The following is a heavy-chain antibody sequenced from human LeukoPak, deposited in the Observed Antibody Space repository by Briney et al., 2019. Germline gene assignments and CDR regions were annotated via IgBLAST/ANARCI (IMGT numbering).Heavy chain of an antibody. J-gene: IGHJ6*02. Sequence: PRRSLRLSCGASGFTVSNNHMSWVRQAPGKGLEWVSITYSDGTTYYADSVKGRFTISRDNSRNTLYVQMNSLRAEDTAVYFCARDRVEVTTSMLGGVKRTVTDYYGMDVWGQGTTVTVSS. CDR3: ARDRVEVTTSMLGGVKRTVTDYYGMDV. CDR1: GFTVSNNH. CDR2: TYSDGTT. V-gene: IGHV3-53*01. D-gene: IGHD3-16*01.